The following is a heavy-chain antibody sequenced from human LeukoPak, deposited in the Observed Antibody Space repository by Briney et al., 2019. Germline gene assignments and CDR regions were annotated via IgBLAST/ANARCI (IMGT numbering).Heavy chain of an antibody. CDR2: ISSSSSTI. D-gene: IGHD2-2*02. V-gene: IGHV3-48*04. J-gene: IGHJ6*03. Sequence: GGSLRLSCAASGFTFSSYSMNWVRQAPGKGLEWVSYISSSSSTIYYADSAKGRFTISRDNAKNSLYLQMNSLRAEDTAVYYCARDPRGGPYQLLYYYYYYYYMDVWGKGTTVTVSS. CDR1: GFTFSSYS. CDR3: ARDPRGGPYQLLYYYYYYYYMDV.